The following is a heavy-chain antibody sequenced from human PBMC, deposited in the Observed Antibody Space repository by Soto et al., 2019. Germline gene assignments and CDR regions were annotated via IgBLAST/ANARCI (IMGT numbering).Heavy chain of an antibody. CDR1: GGSISSSSYY. D-gene: IGHD5-18*01. V-gene: IGHV4-39*01. CDR3: ARWIQLWVSTYYSYGMDV. CDR2: IYYSVST. Sequence: QLQVQESGPGLVKPSETLSLTCTVSGGSISSSSYYWGWIRQPPGKGLEWIGSIYYSVSTYYNPSLKSRVSIYVDKSKNQFSLKLNSVTAADTAVYYCARWIQLWVSTYYSYGMDVWGQGTTVTVSS. J-gene: IGHJ6*02.